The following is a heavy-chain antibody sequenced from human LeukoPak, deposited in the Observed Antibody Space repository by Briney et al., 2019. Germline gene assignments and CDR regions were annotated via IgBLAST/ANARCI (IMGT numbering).Heavy chain of an antibody. CDR1: GGSISSSSYY. D-gene: IGHD1-26*01. V-gene: IGHV4-39*07. J-gene: IGHJ3*02. CDR2: IYYSGST. Sequence: PSETLSLTCTVSGGSISSSSYYWGWIRQPPGKGLEWIGSIYYSGSTYYNPSLKSRVTISVDTSKNQFSLKLSSVTAADTAVYYCARGVYSGSYYAFDIWGQGAMVTVSS. CDR3: ARGVYSGSYYAFDI.